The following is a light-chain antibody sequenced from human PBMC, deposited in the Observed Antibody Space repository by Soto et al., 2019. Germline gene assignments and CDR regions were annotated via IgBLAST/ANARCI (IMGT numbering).Light chain of an antibody. CDR2: GAS. CDR1: QRVISSY. V-gene: IGKV3-20*01. Sequence: IVLTQSPGTLSLSPGERATLSCRASQRVISSYLAWFQQRPGRAPRLLIYGASKRATDSPDRFTGSGAGTDGALTISRLEQEDGAVYSCQQEVTYPWTVGQGTKGEIK. J-gene: IGKJ1*01. CDR3: QQEVTYPWT.